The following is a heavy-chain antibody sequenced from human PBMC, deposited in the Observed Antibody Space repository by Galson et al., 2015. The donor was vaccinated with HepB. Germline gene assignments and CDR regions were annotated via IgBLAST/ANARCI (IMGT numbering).Heavy chain of an antibody. CDR3: ASQRAIFGVATIDY. Sequence: SVKVSCKASGGTFSSYAISWVRQAPGQGLEWMGGIIPIFGTANYAQKFQGRVTITADESTSTAYMELSSLRSEDTAVYYCASQRAIFGVATIDYWGQGTLVTVSS. CDR2: IIPIFGTA. D-gene: IGHD3-3*01. J-gene: IGHJ4*02. CDR1: GGTFSSYA. V-gene: IGHV1-69*13.